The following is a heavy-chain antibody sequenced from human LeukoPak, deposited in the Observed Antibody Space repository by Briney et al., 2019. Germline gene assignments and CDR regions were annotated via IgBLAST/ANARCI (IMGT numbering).Heavy chain of an antibody. D-gene: IGHD2-2*01. J-gene: IGHJ5*02. CDR2: MNPNSGNT. CDR1: GYTLTSYD. V-gene: IGHV1-8*01. CDR3: ARGKVPAALNWFDP. Sequence: ASVKVSCKASGYTLTSYDINWVRQATGQGLEWMGWMNPNSGNTGYAQKFQGRVTMTRNTSISTAYMELSSLRSEDTAVYYCARGKVPAALNWFDPWGQGTLVTVSS.